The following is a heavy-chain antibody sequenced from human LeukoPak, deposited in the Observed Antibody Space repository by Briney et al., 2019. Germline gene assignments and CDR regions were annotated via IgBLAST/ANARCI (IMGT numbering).Heavy chain of an antibody. CDR3: ARGPNIPPSIAVAGYYFDY. V-gene: IGHV1-69*01. D-gene: IGHD6-19*01. J-gene: IGHJ4*02. Sequence: SVKVSCKASGGTFSSYAISWVRQAPGQGLEWMGGIIPIFGTANYAQKFQGRVTITADESTSTAYMELSSLRSEDTAVYYCARGPNIPPSIAVAGYYFDYWGRGTLVTVSS. CDR2: IIPIFGTA. CDR1: GGTFSSYA.